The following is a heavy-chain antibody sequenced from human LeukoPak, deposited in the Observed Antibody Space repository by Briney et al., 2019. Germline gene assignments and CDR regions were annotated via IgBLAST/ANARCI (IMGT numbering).Heavy chain of an antibody. CDR2: IYYSGST. J-gene: IGHJ4*02. CDR3: ARASSAVSFDY. D-gene: IGHD6-19*01. Sequence: SETLSLTCTVSGGSISSYYWSWIRQPPGKGLEWIGYIYYSGSTNYNPSLKSRVTISVDTSKNQFSLKLSSVTAADTAVYYCARASSAVSFDYWGQGNLVTVSS. CDR1: GGSISSYY. V-gene: IGHV4-59*01.